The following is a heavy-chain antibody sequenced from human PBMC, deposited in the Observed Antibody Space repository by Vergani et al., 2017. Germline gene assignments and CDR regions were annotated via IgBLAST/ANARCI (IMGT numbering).Heavy chain of an antibody. D-gene: IGHD2-21*02. CDR3: ARDPRGYGGDPEDYYYGMDV. V-gene: IGHV1-18*04. CDR1: GYTFTSYG. J-gene: IGHJ6*02. Sequence: QVQLVQSGAEVKKPGASVKVSCKASGYTFTSYGISWVRQAPGQGLEWMGWISAYNGNTNYAQKLQGRVTMTTDTSTSTAYMELRSLTSDDTAVYYCARDPRGYGGDPEDYYYGMDVWGQGTTVTVSS. CDR2: ISAYNGNT.